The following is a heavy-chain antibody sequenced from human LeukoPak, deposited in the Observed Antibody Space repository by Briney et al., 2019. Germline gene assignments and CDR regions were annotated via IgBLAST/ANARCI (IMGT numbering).Heavy chain of an antibody. D-gene: IGHD1-26*01. CDR3: ARGPVGAMGLNY. Sequence: PGGSLRLSCAASGFTFSNAWMSWVRQPPGKGLEWIGEINHSGSTNYNPSLKSRVTISVDTSKNQFSLKLSSVTAADTAVYYCARGPVGAMGLNYWGQGTLVTVSS. CDR2: INHSGST. V-gene: IGHV4-34*01. J-gene: IGHJ4*02. CDR1: GFTFSNAW.